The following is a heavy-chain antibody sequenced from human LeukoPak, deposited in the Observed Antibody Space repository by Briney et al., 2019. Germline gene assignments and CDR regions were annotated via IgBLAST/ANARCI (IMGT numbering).Heavy chain of an antibody. CDR3: ARHGQNDGYPLDY. CDR2: IHYSGST. D-gene: IGHD5-24*01. CDR1: GGSISGYY. Sequence: SETLSLTCTVPGGSISGYYWSWIRQPPGKGLKWIAYIHYSGSTNYNPPLKSRLTISVDTSKNQLSLKLNSMTDADTAVYYCARHGQNDGYPLDYWGQGTLVSVSS. J-gene: IGHJ4*02. V-gene: IGHV4-59*08.